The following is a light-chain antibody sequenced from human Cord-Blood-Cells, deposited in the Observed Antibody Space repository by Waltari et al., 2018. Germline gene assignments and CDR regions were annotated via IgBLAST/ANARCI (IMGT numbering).Light chain of an antibody. CDR1: QSISSY. Sequence: DIQMTHSPPSPSASVGDTVTITCRASQSISSYFNWYQQKPGKAPELLIYAASNLQSGVPSRFSCSGSWTDFTLTISGLQPEDCATYYCQQSYSTPITFGQGTRLEIK. V-gene: IGKV1-39*01. J-gene: IGKJ5*01. CDR2: AAS. CDR3: QQSYSTPIT.